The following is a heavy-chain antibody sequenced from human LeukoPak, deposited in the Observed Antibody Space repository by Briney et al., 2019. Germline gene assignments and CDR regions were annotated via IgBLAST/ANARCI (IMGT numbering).Heavy chain of an antibody. D-gene: IGHD6-19*01. CDR2: ISAYNGNT. J-gene: IGHJ4*02. Sequence: ASVKVSCKASGYTFTSYGISWVRQAPGQGLEWMGWISAYNGNTDYAQKLQGRVTMTTDTSTSTAYMELRSLRSDDTAVYYCARDTKQWLLRGAGYWGQGTLVTVSS. V-gene: IGHV1-18*01. CDR1: GYTFTSYG. CDR3: ARDTKQWLLRGAGY.